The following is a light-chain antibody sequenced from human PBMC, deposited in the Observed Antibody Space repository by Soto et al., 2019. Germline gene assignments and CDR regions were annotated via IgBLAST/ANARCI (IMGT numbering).Light chain of an antibody. CDR1: SVDVGHYNY. V-gene: IGLV2-8*01. CDR2: EVS. J-gene: IGLJ1*01. Sequence: QSALTQPPSSSGSPGQSVTISCTGISVDVGHYNYVSWYQQHPGKAPKLMIYEVSKRPSGVPDRFSGSKSGNTASLTVSRLQAEDEADYYCSSYAGGNRVFGTGTKLTVL. CDR3: SSYAGGNRV.